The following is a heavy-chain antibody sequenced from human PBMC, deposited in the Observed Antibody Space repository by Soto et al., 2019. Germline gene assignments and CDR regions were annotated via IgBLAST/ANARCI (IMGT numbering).Heavy chain of an antibody. V-gene: IGHV1-3*01. CDR3: ARGGGHRGSWFDP. CDR2: INAGNGNT. J-gene: IGHJ5*02. D-gene: IGHD2-15*01. CDR1: GYTFTSYA. Sequence: GASVKVSCKASGYTFTSYAMHWVRQAPGQRLEWMGWINAGNGNTKYSQKFQGRVTITRDTSASTAYMELSSLRSEDTAVYYCARGGGHRGSWFDPWGQGTLGTVSA.